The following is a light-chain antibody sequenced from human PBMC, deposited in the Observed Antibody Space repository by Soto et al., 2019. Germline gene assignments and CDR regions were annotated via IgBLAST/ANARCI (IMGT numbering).Light chain of an antibody. CDR3: AAWDDSLNGRV. V-gene: IGLV1-44*01. CDR2: SNN. Sequence: QSVLTQPPSVSGTRGQRVTISCSGSSSNIGSNTANWYQHLPGTAPKVLIYSNNRRPSGVPDRFSGSKSGTSASLAISGLQSEYEADYYCAAWDDSLNGRVFGGGTKLTVL. J-gene: IGLJ3*02. CDR1: SSNIGSNT.